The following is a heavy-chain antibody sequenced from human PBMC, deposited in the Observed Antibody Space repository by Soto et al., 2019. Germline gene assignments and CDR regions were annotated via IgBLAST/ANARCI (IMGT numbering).Heavy chain of an antibody. CDR3: ARDIMVRGGSYYGMDV. D-gene: IGHD3-10*01. CDR1: GFTFSTYG. Sequence: QVQLVESGGGVVQPGMSLRLSCAASGFTFSTYGVHWVRQAPGKGLEWVAVIWSDGSNEYYADSVKGRFTISRDNSKTTLFLQMDSLTTEDTAVYYCARDIMVRGGSYYGMDVWGQGTTVTVSS. CDR2: IWSDGSNE. V-gene: IGHV3-33*01. J-gene: IGHJ6*02.